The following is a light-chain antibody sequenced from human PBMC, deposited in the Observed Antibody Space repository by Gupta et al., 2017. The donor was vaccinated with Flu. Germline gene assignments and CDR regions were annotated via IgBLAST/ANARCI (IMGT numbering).Light chain of an antibody. V-gene: IGKV3-11*01. J-gene: IGKJ1*01. Sequence: SPATLSLSPGERATLSCRASQSVSSYLAWYQQKPGQAPRLLIYDASNRATGIPARFSGSGSGTDFTLTISSLEPEDFAVYYGQQRSNWWTFGQGTKVEIK. CDR1: QSVSSY. CDR3: QQRSNWWT. CDR2: DAS.